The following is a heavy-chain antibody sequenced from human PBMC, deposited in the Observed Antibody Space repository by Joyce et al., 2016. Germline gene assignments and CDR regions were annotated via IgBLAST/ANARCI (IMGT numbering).Heavy chain of an antibody. CDR3: AYGSFETDKAFKY. Sequence: EVQLVESGGGLVQPGGSLRISCAASGFSFSNSWISWVRQAPGKGLGWVANIWPDGRAKYYVDSVRGRFTVSRDNTKNSLYLQMSSLRAEDTAVYYCAYGSFETDKAFKYWGQGTLVTVSS. CDR1: GFSFSNSW. D-gene: IGHD3-9*01. V-gene: IGHV3-7*01. J-gene: IGHJ4*02. CDR2: IWPDGRAK.